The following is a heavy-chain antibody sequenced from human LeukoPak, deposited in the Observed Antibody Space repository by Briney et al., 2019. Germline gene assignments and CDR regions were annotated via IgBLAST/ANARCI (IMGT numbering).Heavy chain of an antibody. CDR1: GYTFTGYH. J-gene: IGHJ5*02. CDR2: INSNSGGT. CDR3: ARQDRVSPSFSNNRFDP. V-gene: IGHV1-2*02. Sequence: GASVKVSCKASGYTFTGYHIHWVRQAPGQGLEWMGWINSNSGGTNYAQKFQGRVTMTRDTSITTAYMELSRLRSDDTAVYYCARQDRVSPSFSNNRFDPWGQGTLVTVCS. D-gene: IGHD2-8*01.